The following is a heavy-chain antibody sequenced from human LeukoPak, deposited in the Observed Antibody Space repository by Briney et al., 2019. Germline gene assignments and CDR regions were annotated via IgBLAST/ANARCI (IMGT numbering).Heavy chain of an antibody. Sequence: GGSLRLSCAASGFTVSNNYMSWVRQAPGKGLEWVSVIYSGGNTYYADSVKGRFTISRDNAKNSLYPQMNSLRAEDTAVYYCARDTYYDSSGYYPGWGQGTLVTVSS. CDR2: IYSGGNT. D-gene: IGHD3-22*01. J-gene: IGHJ4*02. CDR3: ARDTYYDSSGYYPG. V-gene: IGHV3-53*01. CDR1: GFTVSNNY.